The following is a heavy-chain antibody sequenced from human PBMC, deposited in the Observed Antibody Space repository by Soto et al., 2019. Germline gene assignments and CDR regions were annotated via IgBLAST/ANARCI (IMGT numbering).Heavy chain of an antibody. CDR1: GVTFSSYS. J-gene: IGHJ6*03. Sequence: EVQLVESGGGLVKPGGSLSLSCAASGVTFSSYSMNWVRQAPGTGLEWVSYISSSRSYIYYAASVKGRFTISRDNAKNSLYLQMNSLRAEDTAVYYCASDSGSSSWDYYYYYYIDVWGKATPVIVSS. CDR2: ISSSRSYI. CDR3: ASDSGSSSWDYYYYYYIDV. D-gene: IGHD6-13*01. V-gene: IGHV3-21*01.